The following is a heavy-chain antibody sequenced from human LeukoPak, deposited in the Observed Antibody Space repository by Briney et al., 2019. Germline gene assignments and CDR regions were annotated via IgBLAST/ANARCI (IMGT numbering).Heavy chain of an antibody. D-gene: IGHD3-10*01. CDR3: ASGYGSGSYNDY. CDR2: ISSSGSTI. CDR1: GFTFSSYE. V-gene: IGHV3-48*03. J-gene: IGHJ4*02. Sequence: GGSLRLSCAASGFTFSSYEVNWVRQAPGKGREWVSYISSSGSTIYYADPVKGRFTISRDNAKNSLYLQMNSLRAEDTAVYYCASGYGSGSYNDYWGQGTLVTVSS.